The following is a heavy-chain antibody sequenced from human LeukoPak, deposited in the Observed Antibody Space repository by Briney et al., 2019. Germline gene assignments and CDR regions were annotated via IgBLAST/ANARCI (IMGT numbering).Heavy chain of an antibody. V-gene: IGHV4-39*01. CDR3: ASQGVPYYYDSSGYYD. D-gene: IGHD3-22*01. J-gene: IGHJ4*02. CDR1: GGSISSSSYY. CDR2: IYYSGST. Sequence: PSETLSLTCIVSGGSISSSSYYWGWIRQPPGKGLEWIGSIYYSGSTYYNPSLKSRVTISVDTSKNQFSLKLSSVTAADTAVYYCASQGVPYYYDSSGYYDWGQGTLVTVSS.